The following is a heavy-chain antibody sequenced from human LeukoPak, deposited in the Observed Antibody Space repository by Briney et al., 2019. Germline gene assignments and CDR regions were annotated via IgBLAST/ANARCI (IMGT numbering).Heavy chain of an antibody. V-gene: IGHV3-7*04. D-gene: IGHD3-22*01. CDR3: VRHARDSSFSQLDF. J-gene: IGHJ4*02. Sequence: GGSLRLSCAASGFTFSQYWMSWVRQAPGKGLQWVALIKQDRSEIQYVDSVKGRFTISRDNARDSLFLQMNSLSSEDSAVYSCVRHARDSSFSQLDFWGQGVLVTVSS. CDR1: GFTFSQYW. CDR2: IKQDRSEI.